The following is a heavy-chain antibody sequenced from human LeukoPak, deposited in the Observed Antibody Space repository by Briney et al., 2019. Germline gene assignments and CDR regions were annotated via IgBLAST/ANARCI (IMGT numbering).Heavy chain of an antibody. CDR1: GFTFSSYG. D-gene: IGHD6-25*01. Sequence: PGGSLRLSCAASGFTFSSYGMSWVRQAPGKGLEWVSAISGSGGSTYYADSVEGRFTISRDNSKNTLYLQMNSLRAEDTAVYYCARGVRRRPDAFDIWGQGTMVTVSS. V-gene: IGHV3-23*01. CDR3: ARGVRRRPDAFDI. CDR2: ISGSGGST. J-gene: IGHJ3*02.